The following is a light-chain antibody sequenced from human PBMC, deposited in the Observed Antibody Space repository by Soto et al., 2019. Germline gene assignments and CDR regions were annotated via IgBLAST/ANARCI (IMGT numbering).Light chain of an antibody. CDR1: QSVSNS. J-gene: IGKJ4*01. V-gene: IGKV3-11*01. CDR2: DAS. Sequence: EIVLTQSPATLSLSPGERATLSYRASQSVSNSLAWYQQKPGQAPRLLIYDASNRATGIPARFSGSGSGTDFTLTISSLEPEDFAVYYCQQRSNWPLLTFGGGTKVEIK. CDR3: QQRSNWPLLT.